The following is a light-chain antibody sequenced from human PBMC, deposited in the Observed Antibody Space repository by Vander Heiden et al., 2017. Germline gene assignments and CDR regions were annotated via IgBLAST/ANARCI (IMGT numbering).Light chain of an antibody. CDR2: WAS. V-gene: IGKV4-1*01. Sequence: DIVMTQSPDSLAVSLGERATINCNSSHSVFHSSNNKNYLAWYQQKPGQPPKLLIYWASTRQSGVPDRFSGSESGTDFTLTISSLQAADVAVYYCQQFYSSPWTFGQGTNVEIK. J-gene: IGKJ1*01. CDR1: HSVFHSSNNKNY. CDR3: QQFYSSPWT.